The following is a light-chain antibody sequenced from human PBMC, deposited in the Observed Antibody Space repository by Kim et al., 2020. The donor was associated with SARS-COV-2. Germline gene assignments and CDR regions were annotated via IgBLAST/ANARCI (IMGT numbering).Light chain of an antibody. Sequence: PGQRVTISCSGSGSNIGSNYVYWYQQLPGTAPKLLIYRNNQRPSGVPDRFSGSKSGTSASLAISGLRSEDEADYYCAAWDDSLWVFGGGTQLTVL. CDR1: GSNIGSNY. CDR2: RNN. V-gene: IGLV1-47*01. CDR3: AAWDDSLWV. J-gene: IGLJ3*02.